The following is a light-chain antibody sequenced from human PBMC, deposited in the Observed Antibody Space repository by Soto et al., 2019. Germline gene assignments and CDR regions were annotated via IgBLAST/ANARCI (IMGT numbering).Light chain of an antibody. CDR2: DAS. CDR1: QSVGTY. V-gene: IGKV3-11*01. J-gene: IGKJ2*01. CDR3: QLRSSWPPYT. Sequence: EFVLTQSPATLSLSPGEGASLSCWASQSVGTYMAWYQHKPGQPPRLLIYDASKRATGIPARFSGSGSGTNFTFTISSLEPAGFALYFCQLRSSWPPYTFAQGTKVEMK.